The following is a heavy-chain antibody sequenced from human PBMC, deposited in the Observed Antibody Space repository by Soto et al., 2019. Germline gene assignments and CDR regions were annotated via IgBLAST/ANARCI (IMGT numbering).Heavy chain of an antibody. J-gene: IGHJ4*02. V-gene: IGHV2-5*02. CDR3: SHRHGATSGTFDY. D-gene: IGHD1-26*01. Sequence: QITLKESGPTLVKPTQTLTLTCTFSGFSLSATGVGVGCIRPPPEKALEWLALIYWDDDKLYSPSLKNRLTTAKDTSKNQVVLTMTNMDPVDTATYYGSHRHGATSGTFDYWGQGALVTVSS. CDR2: IYWDDDK. CDR1: GFSLSATGVG.